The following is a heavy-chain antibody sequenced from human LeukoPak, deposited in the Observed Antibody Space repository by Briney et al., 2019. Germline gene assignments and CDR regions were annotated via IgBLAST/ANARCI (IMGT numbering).Heavy chain of an antibody. CDR3: ARVAQIVVVPAAINWFDP. D-gene: IGHD2-2*01. CDR1: GGSISSSSYY. J-gene: IGHJ5*02. V-gene: IGHV4-39*07. CDR2: IYYSGST. Sequence: SETLSLTCTVSGGSISSSSYYWGWIRQPPGKGLEWIGSIYYSGSTYYNPSLKSRVTISVDTPKNQFSLKLSSVTAADTAVYYCARVAQIVVVPAAINWFDPWGQGTLVTVSS.